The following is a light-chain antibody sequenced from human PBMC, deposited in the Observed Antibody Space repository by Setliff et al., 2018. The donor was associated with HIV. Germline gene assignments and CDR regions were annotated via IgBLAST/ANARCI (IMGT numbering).Light chain of an antibody. Sequence: VVTQEPSLTVSPGGTVTLTCASTTGAVTSTHNPYWFQQKPGQAPRTLIYGASNKHSWTPARFSGSLLGDKAALTLSGVQPEDEAEYYCLLYYGGAPPWVFGGGTKVTVL. CDR2: GAS. CDR3: LLYYGGAPPWV. J-gene: IGLJ3*02. CDR1: TGAVTSTHN. V-gene: IGLV7-43*01.